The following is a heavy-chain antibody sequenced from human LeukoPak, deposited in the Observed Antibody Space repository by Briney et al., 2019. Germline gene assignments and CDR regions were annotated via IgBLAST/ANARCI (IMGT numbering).Heavy chain of an antibody. Sequence: SETLSLTCTVSRGSIRSYYWSWIRQPAGKGLEWLGRIDSSGTTNYSPSLKRRVTISVDTSKSKFSLKLNSVSAGDTAIYFCARVGCWGLRVYFDCWGQGMLVSVSS. CDR1: RGSIRSYY. D-gene: IGHD3-16*01. CDR2: IDSSGTT. J-gene: IGHJ4*02. CDR3: ARVGCWGLRVYFDC. V-gene: IGHV4-4*07.